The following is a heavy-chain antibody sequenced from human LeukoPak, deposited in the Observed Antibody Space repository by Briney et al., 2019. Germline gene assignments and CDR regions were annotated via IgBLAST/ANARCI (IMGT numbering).Heavy chain of an antibody. V-gene: IGHV1-8*01. CDR1: GYTFTSYD. Sequence: GASVKVSCKASGYTFTSYDINWVRQATGQGLEWMGWMNPNSGNTDYAQKFQGRVTMTRNTSITTAYMELSSLRSEDTAVYYCARGWGSGSYLKTGFDYWGQGTLVTVSS. J-gene: IGHJ4*02. D-gene: IGHD1-26*01. CDR3: ARGWGSGSYLKTGFDY. CDR2: MNPNSGNT.